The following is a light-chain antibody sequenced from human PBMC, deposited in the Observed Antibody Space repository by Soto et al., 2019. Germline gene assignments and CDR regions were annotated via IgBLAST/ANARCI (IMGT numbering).Light chain of an antibody. CDR1: QSISSW. Sequence: DIQMTQSPSTLSASVGDRVTITCRASQSISSWLAWYQQKPGKAPKLLIYKASSLESGVPSRFSGSGSGTEFTLTISSLQPDDFATYYCQQYNSYPLTFGPGTLLEIK. CDR2: KAS. CDR3: QQYNSYPLT. V-gene: IGKV1-5*03. J-gene: IGKJ5*01.